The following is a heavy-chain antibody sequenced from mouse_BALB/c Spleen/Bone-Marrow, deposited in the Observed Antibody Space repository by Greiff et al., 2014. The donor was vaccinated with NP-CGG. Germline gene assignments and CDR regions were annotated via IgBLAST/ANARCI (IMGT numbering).Heavy chain of an antibody. Sequence: LVESGPELVKPGASVKMSCKASGYTFTSYIMHWVKQKPGQGLEWIGYTNPYNDGTKYNEKFKGKATMTSDKSSSTAYMELSSLTSKDSSVYYCARRWLPYAMDYWGQGTSVTVSS. D-gene: IGHD2-3*01. CDR2: TNPYNDGT. J-gene: IGHJ4*01. CDR1: GYTFTSYI. V-gene: IGHV1-14*01. CDR3: ARRWLPYAMDY.